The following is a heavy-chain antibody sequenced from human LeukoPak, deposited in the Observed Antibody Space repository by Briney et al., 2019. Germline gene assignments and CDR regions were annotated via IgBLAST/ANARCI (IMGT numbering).Heavy chain of an antibody. J-gene: IGHJ4*02. Sequence: SETLSLTCTVSGGSISSSSYYWGWIRQPPGKGLEWIGSIYYSGSTYYNPSLKSRVTISVDTSKNQFSLKLSSVTAADTAVYYCARQGPYCGGDCSNYLDFWGQGTLVTVSS. D-gene: IGHD2-21*01. V-gene: IGHV4-39*01. CDR1: GGSISSSSYY. CDR2: IYYSGST. CDR3: ARQGPYCGGDCSNYLDF.